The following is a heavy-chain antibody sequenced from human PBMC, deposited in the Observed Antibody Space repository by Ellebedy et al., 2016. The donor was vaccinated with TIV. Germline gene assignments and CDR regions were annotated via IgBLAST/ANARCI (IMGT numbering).Heavy chain of an antibody. CDR2: INPNCGNT. CDR1: GYTFTSYY. Sequence: ASVKVSXXASGYTFTSYYMHWVRQAPGQGLEWMGIINPNCGNTGYAQKFQGRVTMTRNTSISTAYMELSSLRSEDTAVYYCARDGDCSSTSCYRGAFDIWGQGTMVTVSS. V-gene: IGHV1-8*02. D-gene: IGHD2-2*02. J-gene: IGHJ3*02. CDR3: ARDGDCSSTSCYRGAFDI.